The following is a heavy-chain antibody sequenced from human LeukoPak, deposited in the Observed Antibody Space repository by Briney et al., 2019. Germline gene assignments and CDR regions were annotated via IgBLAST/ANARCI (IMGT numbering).Heavy chain of an antibody. V-gene: IGHV3-13*01. Sequence: GGSLRLSCAASGFTFSSYDMHWVRQATGKGLEWVSAIGTAGYTYYPGSVKGRFTISRENAKNSLYLQMNSLRAEDTAVYYCARGPVLDAFDIWGQGTMVTVSS. CDR2: IGTAGYT. CDR1: GFTFSSYD. CDR3: ARGPVLDAFDI. J-gene: IGHJ3*02.